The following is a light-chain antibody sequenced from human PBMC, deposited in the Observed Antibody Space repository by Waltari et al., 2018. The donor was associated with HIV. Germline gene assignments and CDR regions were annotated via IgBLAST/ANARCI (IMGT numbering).Light chain of an antibody. CDR2: NTN. Sequence: QTVVTQASSLSVSPGGTVQLTCALSSGSFSCRSSPRWYQQTPGQAPRTLIYNTNTRSSGVPDRFSGSILGNKAALTISGAQADDECDYHCVLYVGSGIWVFGGGTKLTVL. V-gene: IGLV8-61*01. CDR1: SGSFSCRSS. CDR3: VLYVGSGIWV. J-gene: IGLJ3*02.